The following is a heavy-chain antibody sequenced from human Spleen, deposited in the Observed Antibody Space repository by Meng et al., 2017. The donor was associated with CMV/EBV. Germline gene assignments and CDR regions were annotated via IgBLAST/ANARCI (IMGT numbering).Heavy chain of an antibody. CDR2: IYYNGST. CDR1: GGSISSGSYY. V-gene: IGHV4-39*07. Sequence: SETLSLTCTVSGGSISSGSYYWGWIRQPPGKGLEWIASIYYNGSTIYNPSLESRVTISVDTSKSQFSLKLRSVTAADAAMYYCARDYDFRSGHYYYAMDVWGQGTTVTVSS. CDR3: ARDYDFRSGHYYYAMDV. J-gene: IGHJ6*02. D-gene: IGHD3-3*01.